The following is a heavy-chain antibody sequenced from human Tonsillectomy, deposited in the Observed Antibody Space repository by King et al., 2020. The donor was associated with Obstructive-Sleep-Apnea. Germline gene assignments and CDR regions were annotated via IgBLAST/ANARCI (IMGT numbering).Heavy chain of an antibody. J-gene: IGHJ4*02. D-gene: IGHD3-10*01. V-gene: IGHV1-2*02. CDR1: GYTFTTYY. CDR3: ARDMSAYDSTSPAY. CDR2: ISPNSGAT. Sequence: QLVQSGAEVKKPGASVKVSCQASGYTFTTYYIHWVRQAPGQGLEWMGWISPNSGATKYAQKFQDRVTMTRDTSISTAYMDLSRLRSDDTAIYYCARDMSAYDSTSPAYWGQGTLVTVSS.